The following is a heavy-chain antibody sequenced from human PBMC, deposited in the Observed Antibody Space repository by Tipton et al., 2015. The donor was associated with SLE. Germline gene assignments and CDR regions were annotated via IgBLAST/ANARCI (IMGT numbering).Heavy chain of an antibody. D-gene: IGHD1-26*01. Sequence: SLRLSCAASGFTFSSYAMSWVRQAPGKGLEWVSVIYSGGSTYYADSVKGRLTISRDNSKNTLYLQMNSLRAEDTAVYYCARDVGVGATDYWGQGTLVTVSS. CDR2: IYSGGST. J-gene: IGHJ4*02. CDR1: GFTFSSYA. CDR3: ARDVGVGATDY. V-gene: IGHV3-53*05.